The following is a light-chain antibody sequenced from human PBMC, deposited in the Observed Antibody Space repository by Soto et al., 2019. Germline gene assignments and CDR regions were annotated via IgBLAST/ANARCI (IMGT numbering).Light chain of an antibody. Sequence: EIVLTQSPGTLSLSPGDRATLSCRASQSLSSRYLAWYRQKPGQAPRLLIYGASNRATGIPDRFSGSGSGTDFTLTISRLEPVDFAVYYCQQYSSPPTFGGGTKVEIK. CDR1: QSLSSRY. V-gene: IGKV3-20*01. CDR2: GAS. J-gene: IGKJ4*01. CDR3: QQYSSPPT.